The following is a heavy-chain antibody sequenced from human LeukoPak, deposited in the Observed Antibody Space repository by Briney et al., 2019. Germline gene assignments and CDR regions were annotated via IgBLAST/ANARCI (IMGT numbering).Heavy chain of an antibody. CDR1: GFTFSSYW. CDR2: INSDGSST. Sequence: PGGSLRLSCAASGFTFSSYWMHWVRQAPGKGLVWVSRINSDGSSTSYADSVKGRFTISRDNAKNTLYLQMNSLRAEDTAVYYCARDLPYSGSYYYYYYYGMDVWGQGTTVTVSS. J-gene: IGHJ6*02. D-gene: IGHD1-26*01. V-gene: IGHV3-74*01. CDR3: ARDLPYSGSYYYYYYYGMDV.